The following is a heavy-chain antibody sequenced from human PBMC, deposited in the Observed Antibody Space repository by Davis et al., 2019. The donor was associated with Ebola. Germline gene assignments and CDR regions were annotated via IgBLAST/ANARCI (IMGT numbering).Heavy chain of an antibody. D-gene: IGHD3-3*01. Sequence: KVSCKASGYTFTSYAMHLVRQAPGKRLECMERINAGNGNTKYSQKFQGRVTITRDTSASTAYMELSSLRSEDTAVYYCARPNYDFWSGYYAFDYWGQGTLVTVSS. CDR1: GYTFTSYA. CDR2: INAGNGNT. J-gene: IGHJ4*02. CDR3: ARPNYDFWSGYYAFDY. V-gene: IGHV1-3*01.